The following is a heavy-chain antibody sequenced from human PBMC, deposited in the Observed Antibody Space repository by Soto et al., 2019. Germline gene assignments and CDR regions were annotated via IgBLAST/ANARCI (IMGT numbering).Heavy chain of an antibody. Sequence: ASVKVSCKASGYTFTNYGINWVRQAPGQGLEWMGWISPFTGDTHYTQSLQGRITMTTDTSTSTAYMELRSLRSADTAVYYCARSCSGGSCHSDYWGQGTXVTFSS. CDR1: GYTFTNYG. J-gene: IGHJ4*02. V-gene: IGHV1-18*04. CDR3: ARSCSGGSCHSDY. CDR2: ISPFTGDT. D-gene: IGHD2-15*01.